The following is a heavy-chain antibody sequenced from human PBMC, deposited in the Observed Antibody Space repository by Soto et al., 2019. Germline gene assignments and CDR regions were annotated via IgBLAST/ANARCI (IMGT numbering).Heavy chain of an antibody. V-gene: IGHV4-34*01. CDR2: INHSGST. D-gene: IGHD5-12*01. Sequence: QVQLQQWGAGLLKPSETLSLTCAVYGGSFSGYYWSWIRQPPGKGLEWIGEINHSGSTNYNPSLKSRVTISVDTSKNQFSLKLSSVTAADTAVYYCARGLAQGAATIPYFDYWGQGTLVTVSS. CDR3: ARGLAQGAATIPYFDY. CDR1: GGSFSGYY. J-gene: IGHJ4*02.